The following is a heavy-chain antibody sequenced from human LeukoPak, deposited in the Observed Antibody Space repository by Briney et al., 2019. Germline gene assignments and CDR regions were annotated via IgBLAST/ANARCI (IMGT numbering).Heavy chain of an antibody. CDR2: IGWNSGSV. CDR1: GFTFDDYA. Sequence: GGSLRLSCTASGFTFDDYAMHWVRQGPGKGLEWVSSIGWNSGSVFYADSVKGRFTISRDNAKNSLYLQMNSLRAEDTALYYCASSSGADWGQGTLVTVSS. J-gene: IGHJ4*02. CDR3: ASSSGAD. V-gene: IGHV3-9*01. D-gene: IGHD2-15*01.